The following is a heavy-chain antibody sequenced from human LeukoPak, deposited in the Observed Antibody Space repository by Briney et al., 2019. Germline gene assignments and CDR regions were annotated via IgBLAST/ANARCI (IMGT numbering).Heavy chain of an antibody. Sequence: PGGSLRLSCAASGFTFGAYTMNWVRQAPGKGLEWVSCIFSRSESIFYADSVKGRFTISRDNSKNTLYLQMNSLRAEDTAVYYCAKVLRAYYDSSGYYLEDAFDIWGQGTMVTVSS. CDR3: AKVLRAYYDSSGYYLEDAFDI. J-gene: IGHJ3*02. CDR2: IFSRSESI. D-gene: IGHD3-22*01. CDR1: GFTFGAYT. V-gene: IGHV3-23*01.